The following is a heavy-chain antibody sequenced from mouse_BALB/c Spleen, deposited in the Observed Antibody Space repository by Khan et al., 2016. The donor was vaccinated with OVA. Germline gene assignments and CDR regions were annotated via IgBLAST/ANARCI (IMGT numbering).Heavy chain of an antibody. Sequence: QVQLKESGPGLVAPSQSLSITCTVSGFSLTSSGVHWVRHPPGTGLEWLVVIWSDGFTTYNSALKSRLSISKDHSNSQVFLKMNSLRTDYTAMYYCARGIYYFGSRYMDYWGQGTSVTVSS. J-gene: IGHJ4*01. CDR2: IWSDGFT. CDR3: ARGIYYFGSRYMDY. CDR1: GFSLTSSG. D-gene: IGHD1-1*01. V-gene: IGHV2-6*02.